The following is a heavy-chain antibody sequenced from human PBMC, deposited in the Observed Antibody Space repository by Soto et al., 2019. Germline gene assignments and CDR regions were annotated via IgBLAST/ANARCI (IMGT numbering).Heavy chain of an antibody. Sequence: ASETLSLTCTVSGGSISAYYWSWIRQPPGKGLEWIGYIYYSGSTNYNPSLKSRVTILVDTSKNRFSLKLSSVTAADTAVYYCAKSGYYTLLDAFDTWGQGTMVTVSS. CDR3: AKSGYYTLLDAFDT. J-gene: IGHJ3*02. V-gene: IGHV4-59*01. CDR1: GGSISAYY. CDR2: IYYSGST. D-gene: IGHD3-3*01.